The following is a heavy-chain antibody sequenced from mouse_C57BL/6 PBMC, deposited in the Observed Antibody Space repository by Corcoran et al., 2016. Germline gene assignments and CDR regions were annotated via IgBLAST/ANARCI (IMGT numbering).Heavy chain of an antibody. D-gene: IGHD1-1*01. CDR1: GYTFTNYY. Sequence: EVQLQQSGPEVKKPGASVKISCKASGYTFTNYYMNWVKQSHGKSLEWIGDINPNNGGTSYNQKFKGKATLTADKSSSTAYMELRSLTSEDSAVYYCARDYYGSSWYFDVLGTGTTVTVSS. J-gene: IGHJ1*03. CDR2: INPNNGGT. CDR3: ARDYYGSSWYFDV. V-gene: IGHV1-26*01.